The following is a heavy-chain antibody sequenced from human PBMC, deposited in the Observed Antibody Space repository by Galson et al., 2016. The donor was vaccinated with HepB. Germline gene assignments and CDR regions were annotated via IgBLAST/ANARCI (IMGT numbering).Heavy chain of an antibody. CDR3: AKLRGGIAIADGDY. CDR2: IWYDGSNE. D-gene: IGHD6-13*01. V-gene: IGHV3-33*06. J-gene: IGHJ4*02. CDR1: GFQFKSFN. Sequence: SLRLFCAASGFQFKSFNMHWVRQSPGKGLEWVAVIWYDGSNEYYADSVKGRFTISRDNSKNTLYLQMNSLRAEDTAVYYCAKLRGGIAIADGDYWGQGTLVTVSS.